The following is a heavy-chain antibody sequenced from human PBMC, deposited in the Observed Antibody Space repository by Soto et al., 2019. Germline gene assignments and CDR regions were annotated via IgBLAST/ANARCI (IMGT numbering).Heavy chain of an antibody. J-gene: IGHJ6*03. Sequence: TSVKVSCKASGYTFTSYGISWVRQAPGQGLEWMGWISAYNGNTNYAQKLQGRVTMTTDTSTSTAYMELRSLRSDDTAVYYCARDTDGYGDYELYYYYMDVWGKGTTVTVSS. D-gene: IGHD4-17*01. V-gene: IGHV1-18*01. CDR2: ISAYNGNT. CDR3: ARDTDGYGDYELYYYYMDV. CDR1: GYTFTSYG.